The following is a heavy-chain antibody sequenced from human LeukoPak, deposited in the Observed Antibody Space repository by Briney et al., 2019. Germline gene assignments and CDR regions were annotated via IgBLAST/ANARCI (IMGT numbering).Heavy chain of an antibody. J-gene: IGHJ4*02. Sequence: PSETLSLTCTVSGGSISSGSYYWSWIRQPAGKGLEWIGRIYSSGSTNYNPSLKSRVTISLDTSKNQFSLKLSSVTAADTAVYYCAREGDYDSSGYYSNVDYWGQGTLVTVSS. D-gene: IGHD3-22*01. V-gene: IGHV4-61*02. CDR1: GGSISSGSYY. CDR3: AREGDYDSSGYYSNVDY. CDR2: IYSSGST.